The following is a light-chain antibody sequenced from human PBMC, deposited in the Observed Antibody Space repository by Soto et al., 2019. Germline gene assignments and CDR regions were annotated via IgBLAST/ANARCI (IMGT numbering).Light chain of an antibody. Sequence: QSALAQPASMSGSPGQSITISCTGSGSDIATFNYVSWYQQYPGKAPKLLIYQVTSRASGVSHRFSGSKSGNTAALTISGLQPEDEAEYYCCSYAGSYTHVFGTGTKVTVL. CDR1: GSDIATFNY. V-gene: IGLV2-14*01. J-gene: IGLJ1*01. CDR2: QVT. CDR3: CSYAGSYTHV.